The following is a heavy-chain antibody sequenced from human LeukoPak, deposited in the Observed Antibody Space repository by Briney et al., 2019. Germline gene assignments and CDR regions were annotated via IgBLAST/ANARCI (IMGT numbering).Heavy chain of an antibody. CDR3: ARDRTSIASPSDY. V-gene: IGHV3-21*01. Sequence: GGSLRLSCAASGSTFSSYSMNWVRQAPGKGLEWVSSISSSSSYIYYADSVKGRFTISRDNAKNSLYLQMNSLRAEDTAVYYCARDRTSIASPSDYWGQGTLVTVSS. CDR2: ISSSSSYI. CDR1: GSTFSSYS. D-gene: IGHD1-1*01. J-gene: IGHJ4*02.